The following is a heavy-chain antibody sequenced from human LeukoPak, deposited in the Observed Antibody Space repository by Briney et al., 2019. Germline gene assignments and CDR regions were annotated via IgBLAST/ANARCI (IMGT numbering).Heavy chain of an antibody. D-gene: IGHD5-24*01. CDR2: VYFSGST. CDR1: GDPIRTTRY. V-gene: IGHV4-39*01. J-gene: IGHJ6*02. Sequence: PSETLSLTCTVSGDPIRTTRYWGWIRQPPGKGLEWIGAVYFSGSTYYNPSLKSRVIISVDTSKNQFSLKLISVTAADTAVYYCATQGYNNQTMDVWGQGTTVTVSS. CDR3: ATQGYNNQTMDV.